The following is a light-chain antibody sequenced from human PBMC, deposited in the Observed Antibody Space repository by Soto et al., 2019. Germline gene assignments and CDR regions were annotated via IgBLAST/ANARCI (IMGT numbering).Light chain of an antibody. J-gene: IGKJ5*01. CDR3: QQYDNLPLT. CDR2: DAS. Sequence: DIQMTQSPSSLSASVGDRVTITCQASQDISYCLSWYQQKPGEDPNLLIYDASNLETGVPSRFSGSGSGTDFSFTISSLQPEDVATYFCQQYDNLPLTFGQGTRLEIK. CDR1: QDISYC. V-gene: IGKV1-33*01.